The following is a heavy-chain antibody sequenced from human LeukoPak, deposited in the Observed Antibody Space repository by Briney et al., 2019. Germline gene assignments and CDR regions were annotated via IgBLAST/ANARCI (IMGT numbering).Heavy chain of an antibody. V-gene: IGHV4-31*03. J-gene: IGHJ4*02. CDR3: ARDNPYGDRLDY. CDR2: IYYSGST. D-gene: IGHD4-17*01. CDR1: GGSISSGGYY. Sequence: SQTLSLTCTVSGGSISSGGYYWSWIRQHPGKGLEWIGYIYYSGSTYYNPSLKSRVTISVGTSKNQFSLKLSSVTAADTAVYYCARDNPYGDRLDYWGQGTLVTVSS.